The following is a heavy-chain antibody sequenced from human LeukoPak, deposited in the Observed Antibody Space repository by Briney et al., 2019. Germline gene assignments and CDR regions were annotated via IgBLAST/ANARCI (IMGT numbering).Heavy chain of an antibody. D-gene: IGHD3-10*01. V-gene: IGHV4-59*01. J-gene: IGHJ4*02. CDR2: ISYTGST. Sequence: SETLSLTCTVSGGSISRYYWSWIRQPPGKGLEGIGYISYTGSTTYNSSLKSRGTISLDTSPNQFSLKLTSVPPAGTAVYYCARTAKYYYGSETYYFFDYWGQGTLVTVSS. CDR1: GGSISRYY. CDR3: ARTAKYYYGSETYYFFDY.